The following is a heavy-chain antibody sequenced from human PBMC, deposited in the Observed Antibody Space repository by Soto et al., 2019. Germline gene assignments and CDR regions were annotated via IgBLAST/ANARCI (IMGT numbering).Heavy chain of an antibody. Sequence: SETLSLTCAVYGGSFSGYYWSWICQPPGKGLEWIGEINHSGSTNYNPSLKSRVTISVDTSKNQFSLKLSSVTAADTAVYYCARGDMVRGVIPPYYYYYGMDVWGQGTTVTVSS. CDR2: INHSGST. CDR1: GGSFSGYY. D-gene: IGHD3-10*01. CDR3: ARGDMVRGVIPPYYYYYGMDV. V-gene: IGHV4-34*01. J-gene: IGHJ6*02.